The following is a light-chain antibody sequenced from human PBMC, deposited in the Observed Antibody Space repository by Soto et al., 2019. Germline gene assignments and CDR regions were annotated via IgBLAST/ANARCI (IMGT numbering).Light chain of an antibody. Sequence: DIQMTQSPSTLSSAVGDRVTIARRASQSISSWLAWYQQKTGKAPKILIHEASRLESGVPSRFSGSESGTEFTLTISGLHAEDSATYYCQKYTNSPLTCGGGTKVDI. CDR3: QKYTNSPLT. J-gene: IGKJ4*01. V-gene: IGKV1-5*01. CDR1: QSISSW. CDR2: EAS.